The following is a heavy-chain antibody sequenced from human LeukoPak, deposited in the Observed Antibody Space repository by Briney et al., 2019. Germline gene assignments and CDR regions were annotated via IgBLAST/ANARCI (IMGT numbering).Heavy chain of an antibody. CDR3: TRGHSGSYQRNDAFDI. CDR1: GFTFSSYS. Sequence: GGSLRLSCAASGFTFSSYSMNWVRQAPGKGLEWVSSISGNTIYIYYGDSVEGRFIVSRDNAKNSLYLQMNSLRAEDTAVYYCTRGHSGSYQRNDAFDIWGQGTMVTVSS. CDR2: ISGNTIYI. D-gene: IGHD1-26*01. V-gene: IGHV3-21*01. J-gene: IGHJ3*02.